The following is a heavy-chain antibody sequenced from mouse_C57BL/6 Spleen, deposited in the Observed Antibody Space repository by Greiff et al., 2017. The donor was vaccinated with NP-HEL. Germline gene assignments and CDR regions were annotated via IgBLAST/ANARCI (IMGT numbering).Heavy chain of an antibody. Sequence: EVQLQQSGPELVKPGASVKISCKASGYTFTDYYMNWVKQSHGKSLEWIGDINPNNGGTSYNQKFKGKATLTVDKSSSTAYMELRSLTSEDSAVYYCAKGDYYGSSYGGWYFDVWGTGTTVTVSS. CDR1: GYTFTDYY. CDR3: AKGDYYGSSYGGWYFDV. V-gene: IGHV1-26*01. CDR2: INPNNGGT. J-gene: IGHJ1*03. D-gene: IGHD1-1*01.